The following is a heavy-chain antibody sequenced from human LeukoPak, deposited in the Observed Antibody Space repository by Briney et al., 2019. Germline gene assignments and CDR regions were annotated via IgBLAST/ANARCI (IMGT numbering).Heavy chain of an antibody. CDR1: GGSISSSSYY. J-gene: IGHJ6*02. CDR3: ARVGIVVVPAAMDHYYYGMDV. V-gene: IGHV4-39*07. CDR2: IYHSGST. D-gene: IGHD2-2*01. Sequence: SETLSLTCTVSGGSISSSSYYWGWIRQPPGKGLEWIGEIYHSGSTNYNPSLKSRVTISVDKSKNQFSLKLSSVTAADTAVYYCARVGIVVVPAAMDHYYYGMDVWGQGTTVTVSS.